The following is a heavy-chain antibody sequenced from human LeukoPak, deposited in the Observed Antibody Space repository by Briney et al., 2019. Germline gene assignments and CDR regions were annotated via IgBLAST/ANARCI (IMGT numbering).Heavy chain of an antibody. CDR2: ISSSSSYI. V-gene: IGHV3-21*01. J-gene: IGHJ4*02. Sequence: GGSLRLSCSAAGFIFSSFTMNWVRQAPGKGLEWVSSISSSSSYIYYADSVKGRFTISRDNAKNSLYLQMNSLRAEDTAVYYCARDLRTNTQRVRGYFDYWGQGTLVIVSS. CDR1: GFIFSSFT. CDR3: ARDLRTNTQRVRGYFDY. D-gene: IGHD6-13*01.